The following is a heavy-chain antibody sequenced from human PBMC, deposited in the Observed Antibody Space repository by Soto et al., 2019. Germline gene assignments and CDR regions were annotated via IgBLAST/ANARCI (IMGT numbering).Heavy chain of an antibody. CDR3: AKVGGVRVLDAFVV. J-gene: IGHJ3*01. Sequence: GGSLRLSCAASGFTFSNYAMSWVRQAPGKGLEWVAAVSDSGGGTYFADSVKGRFTISRDNSKNTLYLQMNSLRAEDTALYYCAKVGGVRVLDAFVVWGQGTMVTVSS. D-gene: IGHD2-8*01. CDR1: GFTFSNYA. CDR2: VSDSGGGT. V-gene: IGHV3-23*01.